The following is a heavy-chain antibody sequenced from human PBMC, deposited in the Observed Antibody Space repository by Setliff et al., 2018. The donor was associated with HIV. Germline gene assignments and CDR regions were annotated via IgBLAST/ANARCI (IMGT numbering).Heavy chain of an antibody. CDR1: GGSISSYY. CDR2: IYTSCST. V-gene: IGHV4-4*07. D-gene: IGHD3-22*01. J-gene: IGHJ4*02. Sequence: SETLSLTCTVSGGSISSYYWIWIRQPAGKGLEWIGRIYTSCSTNYNPSLKSRVTMSVDTSKNQFSLKLSSVTAADTAVYYCARDQANYYDSSGYYYFDYWGQGTLVTVSS. CDR3: ARDQANYYDSSGYYYFDY.